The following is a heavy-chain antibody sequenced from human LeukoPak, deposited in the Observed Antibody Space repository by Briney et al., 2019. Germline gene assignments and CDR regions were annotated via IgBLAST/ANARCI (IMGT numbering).Heavy chain of an antibody. J-gene: IGHJ4*02. V-gene: IGHV3-23*01. D-gene: IGHD3-10*01. CDR1: GFTFSTYA. Sequence: PGRSLRLSCAASGFTFSTYAMSWVRQAPGKGLEWVSGISGSGGSKTYYADSVKGRFTISRDNSKNTLYLQMNSLRAEDTAVYYCATPPRGITDVDYWGQGTLVTVSS. CDR3: ATPPRGITDVDY. CDR2: ISGSGGSKT.